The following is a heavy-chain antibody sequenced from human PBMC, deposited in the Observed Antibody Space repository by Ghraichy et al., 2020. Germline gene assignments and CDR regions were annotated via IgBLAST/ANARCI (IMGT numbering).Heavy chain of an antibody. CDR2: IYYNGNT. V-gene: IGHV4-39*07. Sequence: ETLSLTCAVSGGSISSSSYYWGWIRQPPGKGLEWIGTIYYNGNTYYSPSLKSRLTISVDTSENHFSLSLNSVTAADTAVYYCARIRSGANWYNTDYTYFDYWGPGTLVAVSS. D-gene: IGHD4/OR15-4a*01. J-gene: IGHJ4*02. CDR3: ARIRSGANWYNTDYTYFDY. CDR1: GGSISSSSYY.